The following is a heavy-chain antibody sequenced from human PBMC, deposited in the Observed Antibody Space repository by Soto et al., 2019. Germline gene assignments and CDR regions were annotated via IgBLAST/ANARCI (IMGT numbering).Heavy chain of an antibody. CDR2: IWYDGSNK. J-gene: IGHJ4*02. CDR1: GFTFSSYG. V-gene: IGHV3-33*01. CDR3: ARDLRGLSLDY. D-gene: IGHD3-16*01. Sequence: PGGSLRLSCAASGFTFSSYGMHWVRQAPGKGLEWVAVIWYDGSNKYYADSVKGRFTISRDNSKSTLYLQMNSLRAEDTAVYYCARDLRGLSLDYWGQGTLVTVSS.